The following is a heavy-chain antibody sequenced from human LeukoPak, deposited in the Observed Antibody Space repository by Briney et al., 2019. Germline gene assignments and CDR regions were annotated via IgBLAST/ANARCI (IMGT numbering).Heavy chain of an antibody. D-gene: IGHD6-19*01. V-gene: IGHV1-24*01. Sequence: GASVKVSCKVSGYTLTELSMHWVRQAPGKGLEWMGGFDPEDGETIYAQKFQGRVTITADKSTSTVYMELSSLRSEDTAVYYCARNEAVGKYYYYGMDVWGQGTTVTVS. CDR1: GYTLTELS. CDR3: ARNEAVGKYYYYGMDV. CDR2: FDPEDGET. J-gene: IGHJ6*02.